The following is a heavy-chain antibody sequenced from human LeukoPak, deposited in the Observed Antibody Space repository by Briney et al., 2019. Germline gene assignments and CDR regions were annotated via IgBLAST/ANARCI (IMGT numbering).Heavy chain of an antibody. CDR1: GFTFSSYG. Sequence: GGSLRLSCATSGFTFSSYGMHWVRQAPGKGLEWVTFIRYDGSHKYYADSVKGRFTIFRDSFKNTLYLQMNSLRPEDTAVYYCAKEGDYYGSGSYRDGFDIWGQGTRATVSS. J-gene: IGHJ3*02. V-gene: IGHV3-30*02. CDR3: AKEGDYYGSGSYRDGFDI. D-gene: IGHD3-10*01. CDR2: IRYDGSHK.